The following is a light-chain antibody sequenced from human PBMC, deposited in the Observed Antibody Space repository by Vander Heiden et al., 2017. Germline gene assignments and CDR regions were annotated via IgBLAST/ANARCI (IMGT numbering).Light chain of an antibody. Sequence: QSVLTQLPSVSAASGQRVTIPCSGSTSNIEGNSVSWYQQVPGTVPKLLIYDNDKRPSGIPDRFSGSKSATSATLVITGLQTGDEANYYCGTWDSSLSVVVFGGETRLTVL. CDR1: TSNIEGNS. CDR3: GTWDSSLSVVV. V-gene: IGLV1-51*01. J-gene: IGLJ2*01. CDR2: DND.